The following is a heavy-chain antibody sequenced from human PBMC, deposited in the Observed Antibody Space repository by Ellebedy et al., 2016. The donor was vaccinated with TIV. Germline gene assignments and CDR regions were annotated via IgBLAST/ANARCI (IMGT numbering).Heavy chain of an antibody. V-gene: IGHV3-23*01. CDR3: AADGDTGMALGG. D-gene: IGHD5-18*01. Sequence: PGGSLRLSCEASGFTAFNFAMSWVRQAPGKGLEWVSAVGGGDDRTFYADAVKGRFTISRDNSKNTVTLQMQSLRAEDTAVYYCAADGDTGMALGGWGQGTLVTVSS. CDR2: VGGGDDRT. CDR1: GFTAFNFA. J-gene: IGHJ4*02.